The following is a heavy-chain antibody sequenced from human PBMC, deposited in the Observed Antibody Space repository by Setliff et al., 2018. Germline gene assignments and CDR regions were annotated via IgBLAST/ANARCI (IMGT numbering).Heavy chain of an antibody. V-gene: IGHV4-30-4*08. J-gene: IGHJ5*02. CDR2: IYFSGST. D-gene: IGHD6-19*01. CDR1: GGSIDSGDYY. CDR3: AREVAGTYHYFDP. Sequence: SETLSLTCTVSGGSIDSGDYYWNWIRQPPGKGLEWIGYIYFSGSTYYNPSLRSRVTLSLDTSKNQFSLKLNSVTAADTALYFCAREVAGTYHYFDPWGQGTLVTVSS.